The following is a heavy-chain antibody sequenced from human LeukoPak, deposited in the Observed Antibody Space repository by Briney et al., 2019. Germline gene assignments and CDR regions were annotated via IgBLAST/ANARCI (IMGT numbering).Heavy chain of an antibody. D-gene: IGHD2-2*01. CDR3: AGAIVVVPAATSRYYYGMDV. J-gene: IGHJ6*02. V-gene: IGHV3-30*03. Sequence: GGSLRLSCAASGFTFSSYGMHWVRQAPGKGLEWVAVISYDGSNKYYADSVKGRFTISRDNSKNTLYLQMNSLRAEDTAVYYCAGAIVVVPAATSRYYYGMDVWGQGTLVTVSS. CDR1: GFTFSSYG. CDR2: ISYDGSNK.